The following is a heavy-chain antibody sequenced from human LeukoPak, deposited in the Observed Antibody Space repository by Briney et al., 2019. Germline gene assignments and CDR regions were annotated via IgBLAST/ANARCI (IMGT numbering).Heavy chain of an antibody. CDR3: AKGAMIVVVRGAFDI. D-gene: IGHD3-22*01. V-gene: IGHV3-23*01. CDR1: GCTFSSYA. CDR2: ISGSGGST. J-gene: IGHJ3*02. Sequence: GGSLRLSCAASGCTFSSYAMSWVRQAPAKGLEWVSAISGSGGSTYYADSVKGRFTISRDNSKNTLYLQMNSLRAEDTSVYYCAKGAMIVVVRGAFDIWGQGTMVTVSS.